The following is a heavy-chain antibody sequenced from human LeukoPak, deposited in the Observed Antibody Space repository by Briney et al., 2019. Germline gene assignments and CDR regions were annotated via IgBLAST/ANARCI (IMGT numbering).Heavy chain of an antibody. V-gene: IGHV4-59*01. CDR3: ARGSGGSAY. CDR2: IYYSGST. J-gene: IGHJ4*02. D-gene: IGHD2-15*01. CDR1: GGSISSYY. Sequence: SETLSLTCTVSGGSISSYYWSWIRQPPGKGLEWIGYIYYSGSTNYNPSLKSRVTISVDTSKNQFSLKLSSVTAADTAVYYCARGSGGSAYWDQGTLVTVSS.